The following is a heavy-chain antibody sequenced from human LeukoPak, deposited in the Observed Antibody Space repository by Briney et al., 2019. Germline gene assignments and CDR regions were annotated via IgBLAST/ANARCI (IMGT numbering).Heavy chain of an antibody. CDR3: ASCGSSTSCFPYYYYMDV. CDR1: GYTFTSYY. CDR2: INPSGGST. Sequence: ASVKVSCKASGYTFTSYYMHWVRQAPGQGLEWMGIINPSGGSTSYAQKFQGRVTMTGDMSTSTVYMELSSLRSEDTAVYYCASCGSSTSCFPYYYYMDVWGKGTTVTVSS. V-gene: IGHV1-46*01. J-gene: IGHJ6*03. D-gene: IGHD2-2*01.